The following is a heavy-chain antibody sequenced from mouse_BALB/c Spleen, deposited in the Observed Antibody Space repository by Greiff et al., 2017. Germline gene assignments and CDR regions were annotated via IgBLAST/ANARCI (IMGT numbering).Heavy chain of an antibody. CDR2: INPSNGGT. V-gene: IGHV1S81*02. J-gene: IGHJ3*01. CDR1: GYTFTSYY. CDR3: TRPYDGYYTRFAY. D-gene: IGHD2-3*01. Sequence: QVQLQQPGAELVKPGASVKLSCKASGYTFTSYYMYWVKQRPGQGLEWIGEINPSNGGTNFNEKFKSKATLTVDKSSSTAYMQLSSLTSEDSAVYYCTRPYDGYYTRFAYWGQGTLVTVSA.